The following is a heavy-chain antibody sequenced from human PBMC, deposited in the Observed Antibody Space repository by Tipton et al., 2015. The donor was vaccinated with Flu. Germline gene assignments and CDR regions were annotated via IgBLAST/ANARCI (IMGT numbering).Heavy chain of an antibody. CDR2: ISGYNGDT. D-gene: IGHD1-26*01. Sequence: QMQLVQSGVEVKKPGASVKVSCKASGYTFTNFGITWVRQAPGQGLEWMGWISGYNGDTNYAEKLQGRVTMTTDASTHTAYMELRSLKSDDTAMYYCARDRGGYNIHLEYHYYYGMDVWGQGTTVTVSS. V-gene: IGHV1-18*01. CDR3: ARDRGGYNIHLEYHYYYGMDV. CDR1: GYTFTNFG. J-gene: IGHJ6*02.